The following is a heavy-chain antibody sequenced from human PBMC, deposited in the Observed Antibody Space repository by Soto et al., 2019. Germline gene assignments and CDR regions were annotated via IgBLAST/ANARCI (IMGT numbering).Heavy chain of an antibody. Sequence: QVQLIQSGAEVKRPGASVKVSCKASGYSFINSDINWVRRASGQGLEWMGLVNPKSGRTVSAQKFQGRVSMTRNVSISTAFLELSSLPSEDTAVYYCARTPTDFWGQGTQVTVSS. V-gene: IGHV1-8*01. CDR1: GYSFINSD. CDR3: ARTPTDF. CDR2: VNPKSGRT. J-gene: IGHJ4*02.